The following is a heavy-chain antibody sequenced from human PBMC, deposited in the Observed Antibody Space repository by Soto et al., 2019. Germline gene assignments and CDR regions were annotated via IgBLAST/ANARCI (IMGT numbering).Heavy chain of an antibody. V-gene: IGHV1-8*01. CDR2: MNPNSGNT. CDR3: ARGLPDHFWSGWLSWYMDV. Sequence: ASVKVSCKASGYTFTSYDINWVRQATGQGLEWMGWMNPNSGNTGYAQKFQGRVTMTRNTSISTAYMELSSLRSEDTAVYYCARGLPDHFWSGWLSWYMDVWGKGTTVTVSS. CDR1: GYTFTSYD. J-gene: IGHJ6*03. D-gene: IGHD3-3*02.